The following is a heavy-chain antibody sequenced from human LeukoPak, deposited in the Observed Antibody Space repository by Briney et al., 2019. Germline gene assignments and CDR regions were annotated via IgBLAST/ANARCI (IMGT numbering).Heavy chain of an antibody. CDR1: GYTFTGYY. V-gene: IGHV1-2*02. CDR3: ARVPIRITMVRGVIKDY. Sequence: GASVKVSCKASGYTFTGYYMHWVRQAPGQGLEWMGWINPNSGGTNYAQKFQGRVTMTRDTSISTAYMELSRLTSDDTAVYYCARVPIRITMVRGVIKDYWGQGTLVTVSS. D-gene: IGHD3-10*01. J-gene: IGHJ4*02. CDR2: INPNSGGT.